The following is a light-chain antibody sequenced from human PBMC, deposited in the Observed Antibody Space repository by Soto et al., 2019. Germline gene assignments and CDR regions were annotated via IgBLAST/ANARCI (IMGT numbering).Light chain of an antibody. Sequence: QVAHFPSALFASIGERDRLPCRASQSISSGLAWYQQKAGKAPKLLISKASNLDSGVPSRFSGSGSGTEFNLTISSLQPEDFATYYCQQYKSFSLTFGEGTKVDI. J-gene: IGKJ4*01. CDR3: QQYKSFSLT. CDR1: QSISSG. V-gene: IGKV1-5*03. CDR2: KAS.